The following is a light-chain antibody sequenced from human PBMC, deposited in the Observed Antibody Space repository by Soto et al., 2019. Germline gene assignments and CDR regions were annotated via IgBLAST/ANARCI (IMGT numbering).Light chain of an antibody. CDR2: GAS. J-gene: IGKJ4*01. Sequence: EMVVTQSPATLSVSPGERATLSCRASQDVSSNLAWYQQKPGQAPRLLIYGASTRATGTPARFSGSGSGTEFHLNIRSLQSEDYAVYFCQQSIRWPLTFGGGTKVELK. CDR3: QQSIRWPLT. V-gene: IGKV3-15*01. CDR1: QDVSSN.